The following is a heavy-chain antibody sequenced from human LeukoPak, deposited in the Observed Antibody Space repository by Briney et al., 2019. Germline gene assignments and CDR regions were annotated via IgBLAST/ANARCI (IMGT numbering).Heavy chain of an antibody. J-gene: IGHJ3*01. D-gene: IGHD1-26*01. CDR1: GESFSGYY. CDR2: INHSGTT. Sequence: IPSETLSLTCAVYGESFSGYYWTWIRQPPGKGLEWIGEINHSGTTSYNPSLKSRVTFSVDTSKNQFSLRLTSVTAADTAVYYCARGEKWDLHAFDVWGQGTLVAVSS. V-gene: IGHV4-34*01. CDR3: ARGEKWDLHAFDV.